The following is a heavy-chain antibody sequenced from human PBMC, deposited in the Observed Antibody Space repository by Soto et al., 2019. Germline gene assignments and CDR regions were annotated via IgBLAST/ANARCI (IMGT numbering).Heavy chain of an antibody. D-gene: IGHD1-26*01. CDR1: GGSISSGDYY. J-gene: IGHJ5*02. CDR2: IYYSGST. V-gene: IGHV4-61*08. Sequence: SETLSLTCTVSGGSISSGDYYWSWIRQPPGKGLEWIGYIYYSGSTNYNPSLKSRVTISVDTSKNQFSLKLTSVTAADTAVYYCARNSGSYYRWFDPWGQGTLVTVSS. CDR3: ARNSGSYYRWFDP.